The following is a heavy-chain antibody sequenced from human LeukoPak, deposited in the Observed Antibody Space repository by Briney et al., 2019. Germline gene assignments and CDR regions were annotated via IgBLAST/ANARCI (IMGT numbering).Heavy chain of an antibody. V-gene: IGHV3-7*01. CDR3: ASRLTIGYCSSTSCHNWFDP. CDR2: IKQDGSEK. J-gene: IGHJ5*02. D-gene: IGHD2-2*01. Sequence: GGSLRLSCAASGFTFSSYWMSWVRQAPGKGLEWVANIKQDGSEKYYVDSVKGRFTISRDNAKNSLYLQMNSLRAEDTAVYYCASRLTIGYCSSTSCHNWFDPWGQGTLVTVSS. CDR1: GFTFSSYW.